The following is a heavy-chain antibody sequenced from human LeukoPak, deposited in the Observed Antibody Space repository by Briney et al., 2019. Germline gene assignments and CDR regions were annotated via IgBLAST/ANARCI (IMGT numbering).Heavy chain of an antibody. J-gene: IGHJ4*02. Sequence: GESLKISCKGSGYSFTTYWIGWVRQMPVKGLEWMGIIYPGDSDTRYSPSFQGQVTISADKSISTAYLQWSSLKASDTAIYYCARRGGSGAYKGDNFDYWGQGTLVTVSS. CDR2: IYPGDSDT. CDR1: GYSFTTYW. V-gene: IGHV5-51*01. D-gene: IGHD3-16*01. CDR3: ARRGGSGAYKGDNFDY.